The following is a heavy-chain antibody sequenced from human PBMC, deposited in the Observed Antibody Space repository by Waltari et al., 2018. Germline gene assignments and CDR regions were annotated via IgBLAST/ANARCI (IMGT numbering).Heavy chain of an antibody. CDR1: GGTFSSYA. V-gene: IGHV1-69*01. Sequence: QVQLVQSGAEVKKPGSSVKVSCKASGGTFSSYAISWVRQAPGQGLEWMGGIFASFGTANDARKFQGRVTITADESTSTAYMELSSLRSEDTAVYYCARVSHSTSYWFDPWGQGTLVTVSS. J-gene: IGHJ5*02. CDR2: IFASFGTA. CDR3: ARVSHSTSYWFDP. D-gene: IGHD2-2*01.